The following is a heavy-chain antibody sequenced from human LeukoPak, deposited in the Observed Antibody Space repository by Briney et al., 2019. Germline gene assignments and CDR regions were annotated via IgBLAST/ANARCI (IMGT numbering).Heavy chain of an antibody. CDR3: ARDGWMDV. D-gene: IGHD2-15*01. Sequence: ASVKVSCKAPGDTFTDYAISWVRQAPGQGLEWVGRVIPILGTANYAQRFQGRVTIIADKSTSTVYMELSSLTSEDTAMYYCARDGWMDVWGQGTTVTVSS. CDR1: GDTFTDYA. J-gene: IGHJ6*02. CDR2: VIPILGTA. V-gene: IGHV1-69*04.